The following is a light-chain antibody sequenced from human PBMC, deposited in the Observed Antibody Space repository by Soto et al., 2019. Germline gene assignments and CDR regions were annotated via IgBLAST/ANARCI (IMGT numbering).Light chain of an antibody. CDR2: GNN. V-gene: IGLV1-40*01. Sequence: QSVLTQPPSVSGAPGQRLTISCTGSSSNIGAGYDVHWYQQLPGTAPKLLIYGNNNRPSGVPDRFSGSKSGTSASLAITGLQAEDEAAYYCQSYDRSLSGGVFGTGTKFTVL. CDR1: SSNIGAGYD. J-gene: IGLJ1*01. CDR3: QSYDRSLSGGV.